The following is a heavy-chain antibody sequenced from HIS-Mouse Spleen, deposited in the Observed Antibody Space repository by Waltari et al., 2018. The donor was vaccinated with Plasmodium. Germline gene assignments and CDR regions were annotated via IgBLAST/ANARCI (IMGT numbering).Heavy chain of an antibody. CDR1: GGSISSSSYY. Sequence: QLQLQESGPGLVKPSETLSLTCTVSGGSISSSSYYWGWIRQPPGKGLEWIGSIYYRGSTSHTPSLKSRVTISVDTSKNQFSLKLSSVTAADTAVYYCARRGGSYYYFDYWGQGTLVTVSS. J-gene: IGHJ4*02. D-gene: IGHD1-26*01. CDR2: IYYRGST. V-gene: IGHV4-39*01. CDR3: ARRGGSYYYFDY.